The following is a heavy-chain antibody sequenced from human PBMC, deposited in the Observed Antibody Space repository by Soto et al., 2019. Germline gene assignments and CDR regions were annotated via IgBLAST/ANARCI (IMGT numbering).Heavy chain of an antibody. J-gene: IGHJ4*02. CDR2: IYWDDDK. CDR3: ALALVVYSSSWHFDY. V-gene: IGHV2-5*02. Sequence: QITLKESGPTLVKPTQTLTLTCTFSGFSLSTSGVGVGWIRQPPGKALEWLALIYWDDDKRYSPSLKSRLTITKDTSKNQVVLTMTNMDPVDTATYYCALALVVYSSSWHFDYWGQGTLVTVSS. CDR1: GFSLSTSGVG. D-gene: IGHD6-13*01.